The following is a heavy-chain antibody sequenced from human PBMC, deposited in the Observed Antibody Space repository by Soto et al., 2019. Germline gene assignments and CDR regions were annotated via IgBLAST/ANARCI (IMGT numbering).Heavy chain of an antibody. CDR3: ARDQGIAVAGTIEAVDY. D-gene: IGHD6-19*01. Sequence: GGSLRLSCAASGFTFSSYGMHWVRQAPGKGLEWVAVIWYDGSNKYYADSVKGRFTISRDNSKNTLYLQMNSLRAEDTAVYYCARDQGIAVAGTIEAVDYWGQGTLVTVSS. V-gene: IGHV3-33*01. J-gene: IGHJ4*02. CDR1: GFTFSSYG. CDR2: IWYDGSNK.